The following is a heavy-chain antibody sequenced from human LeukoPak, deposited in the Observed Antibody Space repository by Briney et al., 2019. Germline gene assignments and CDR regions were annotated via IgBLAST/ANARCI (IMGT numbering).Heavy chain of an antibody. D-gene: IGHD3-22*01. Sequence: ASVKVSCKASGYTFTSYYMHWVRQAPGQGLEWMGIINPSGGSTSYAQKFQGRVTMTRDTSTSTVYMELSSLRSEDTAVYYCAGAVRWIKPYYYDSSGYNWFDPWGQGTLVTVSS. CDR1: GYTFTSYY. CDR2: INPSGGST. CDR3: AGAVRWIKPYYYDSSGYNWFDP. V-gene: IGHV1-46*01. J-gene: IGHJ5*02.